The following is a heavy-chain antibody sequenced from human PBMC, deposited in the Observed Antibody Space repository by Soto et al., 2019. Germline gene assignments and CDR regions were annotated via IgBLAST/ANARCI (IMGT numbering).Heavy chain of an antibody. V-gene: IGHV4-39*01. J-gene: IGHJ5*02. Sequence: LEILSLTCTVSGGSISSSSYYWGWIRQPPGKGLEWIGSIYYSGSTYYNPSLKSRVTISADTSKNQFSLKLSSVTAADTAVYYCARHGAQGYDFWSGYHNWFDPWGQGTLVTVSS. CDR1: GGSISSSSYY. CDR2: IYYSGST. D-gene: IGHD3-3*01. CDR3: ARHGAQGYDFWSGYHNWFDP.